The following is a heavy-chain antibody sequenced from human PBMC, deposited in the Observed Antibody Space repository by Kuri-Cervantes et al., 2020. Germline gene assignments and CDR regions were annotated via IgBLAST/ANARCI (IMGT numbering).Heavy chain of an antibody. J-gene: IGHJ4*02. CDR2: VYYSGAT. D-gene: IGHD3-10*01. Sequence: SETLSLTCTVSGGSISSSSYYWGWIRQSPGKGLEWIGSVYYSGATYDNPSLKSRVTISGDTSKNQFSLKLSSVTAADTAVYYCARGRQNYYGSGSYYPFDYWGQGTLVTVSS. V-gene: IGHV4-39*01. CDR3: ARGRQNYYGSGSYYPFDY. CDR1: GGSISSSSYY.